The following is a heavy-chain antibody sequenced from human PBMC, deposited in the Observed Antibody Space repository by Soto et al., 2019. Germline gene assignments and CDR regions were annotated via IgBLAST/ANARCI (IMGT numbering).Heavy chain of an antibody. D-gene: IGHD1-7*01. CDR3: ARQRGVELQAFDI. Sequence: SETLSLTCTVSGGSISSSSYYWGWIRQPPGKGLEWIGSIYYSGSTYYNPSLKSRVTISEDTSKNQFSLKLSSVTAADTAVYYCARQRGVELQAFDIWGQGTMVTVSS. J-gene: IGHJ3*02. CDR2: IYYSGST. V-gene: IGHV4-39*01. CDR1: GGSISSSSYY.